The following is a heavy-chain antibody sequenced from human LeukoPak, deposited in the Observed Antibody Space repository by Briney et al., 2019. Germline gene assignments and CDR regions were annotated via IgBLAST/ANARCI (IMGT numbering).Heavy chain of an antibody. J-gene: IGHJ4*02. CDR3: ARYSSGWHPSDY. Sequence: ASVKVSCKASGYTFTSHATNWVRQAPGQRLEWMGWINTNSETPTYAQGFTGRFVFSLDTPISTAYLEISNLEAEDTAVYYCARYSSGWHPSDYWGQGTLVAVSS. V-gene: IGHV7-4-1*02. CDR2: INTNSETP. CDR1: GYTFTSHA. D-gene: IGHD6-19*01.